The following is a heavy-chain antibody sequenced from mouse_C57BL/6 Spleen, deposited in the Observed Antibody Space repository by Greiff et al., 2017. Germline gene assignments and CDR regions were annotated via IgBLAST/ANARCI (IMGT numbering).Heavy chain of an antibody. CDR1: GFNIKDYY. CDR2: IDPEDGDT. Sequence: VQLQQSGAELVRPGASVKLSCTASGFNIKDYYMHWVKQRPEQGLEWIGRIDPEDGDTEYAPKFQGKATMTADTSSITAYLQLSSLTSEDTAVCYCTTGIGGSYWGQGTLVTVSA. D-gene: IGHD2-14*01. J-gene: IGHJ3*01. CDR3: TTGIGGSY. V-gene: IGHV14-1*01.